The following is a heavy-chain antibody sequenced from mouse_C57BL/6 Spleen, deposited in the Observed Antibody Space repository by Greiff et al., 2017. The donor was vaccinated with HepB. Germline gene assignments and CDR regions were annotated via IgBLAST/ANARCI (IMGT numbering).Heavy chain of an antibody. CDR2: ISNLAYSI. V-gene: IGHV5-15*01. CDR3: ARQGDYDYDEGAWFAY. CDR1: GFTFSDYG. Sequence: EVMLVESGGGLVQPGGSLKLSCAASGFTFSDYGMAWVRQAPRKGPEWVAFISNLAYSIYYADTVTGRFTISRENAKNTLYLEMSSLRSEDTAMYYCARQGDYDYDEGAWFAYWGQGTLVTVSA. J-gene: IGHJ3*01. D-gene: IGHD2-4*01.